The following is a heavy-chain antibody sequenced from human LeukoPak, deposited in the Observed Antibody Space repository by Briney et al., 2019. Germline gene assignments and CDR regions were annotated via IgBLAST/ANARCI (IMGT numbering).Heavy chain of an antibody. CDR1: GFIFSNYA. CDR3: AKIGTTTTQSPHLDH. Sequence: GGALRLSCAASGFIFSNYAMTGVGQAPGKGLEGVSSISGSDGSTYYADSVNGRFTIFRDDSKTTLYMQMNSLRDDDTAVYYCAKIGTTTTQSPHLDHWGQGNLVNVSS. J-gene: IGHJ4*02. V-gene: IGHV3-23*01. D-gene: IGHD4-11*01. CDR2: ISGSDGST.